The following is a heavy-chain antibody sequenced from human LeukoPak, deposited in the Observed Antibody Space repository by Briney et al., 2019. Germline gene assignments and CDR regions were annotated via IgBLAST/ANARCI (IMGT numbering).Heavy chain of an antibody. D-gene: IGHD3-10*01. J-gene: IGHJ4*02. CDR2: SYPGDSDT. CDR1: AYSITSYC. V-gene: IGHV5-51*01. CDR3: ARYGGWFAELYGGFDY. Sequence: GGSLQSSCNASAYSITSYCIGWGRQLPAEGLEWMGISYPGDSDTRYSTSFQGQVTISPDTSISTAYLQWSSLKASDTAMYYCARYGGWFAELYGGFDYWGQGTLVTVSS.